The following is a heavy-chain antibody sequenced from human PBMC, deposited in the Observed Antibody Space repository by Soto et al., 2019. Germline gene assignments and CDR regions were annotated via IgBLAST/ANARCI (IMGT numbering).Heavy chain of an antibody. CDR3: ARWDSGSYVDY. D-gene: IGHD1-26*01. CDR2: ISSSGSTI. CDR1: GFTFSSYE. Sequence: GGSLRLSCAASGFTFSSYEMNWVRQAPGKGLEWVSYISSSGSTIYYADSVKGRFTISRDNAKNSLYLQMNSLRAEDTAVYYCARWDSGSYVDYWGQGTLVTVSS. J-gene: IGHJ4*02. V-gene: IGHV3-48*03.